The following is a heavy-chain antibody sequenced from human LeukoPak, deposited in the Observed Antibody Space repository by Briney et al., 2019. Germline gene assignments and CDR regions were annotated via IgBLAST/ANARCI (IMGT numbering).Heavy chain of an antibody. CDR3: ARGGQRLIAVAGAIDY. V-gene: IGHV1-18*01. CDR1: GYTFTSYG. Sequence: RASVKVSCKASGYTFTSYGISWVRQAPGQGLEWMGWISAYNGNTNYAQKLQGRVTMTTDTSTSTAYMELRSLRSDDTAVYYCARGGQRLIAVAGAIDYWGQGTLVTVSS. J-gene: IGHJ4*02. D-gene: IGHD6-19*01. CDR2: ISAYNGNT.